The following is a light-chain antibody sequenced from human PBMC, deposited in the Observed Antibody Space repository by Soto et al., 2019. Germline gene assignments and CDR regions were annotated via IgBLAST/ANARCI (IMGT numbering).Light chain of an antibody. CDR2: GAS. CDR3: QQLNSFPIP. Sequence: IQLTQSPSSLSASVGDRVTITCRASQGISSFLAWYQQKPGKAPKLLIYGASTLKSGVTSRFSGSGSGTDFTLNIGSLQPEDFATYYCQQLNSFPIPFGPGTKVDIK. V-gene: IGKV1-9*01. J-gene: IGKJ3*01. CDR1: QGISSF.